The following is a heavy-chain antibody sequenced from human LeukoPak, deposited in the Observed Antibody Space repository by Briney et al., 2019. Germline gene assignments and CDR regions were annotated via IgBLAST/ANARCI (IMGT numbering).Heavy chain of an antibody. Sequence: ASVKVSCKASGYTFTGYYMHWVRQAPGQGLEWMGWINPNSGGTNYAQKFQGRVTMTRDTSISTAYMELSRLRSDDTAVYYCARDLLKDSSGYYYWFDPWGQGTLVTVSS. V-gene: IGHV1-2*02. CDR1: GYTFTGYY. CDR3: ARDLLKDSSGYYYWFDP. D-gene: IGHD3-22*01. CDR2: INPNSGGT. J-gene: IGHJ5*02.